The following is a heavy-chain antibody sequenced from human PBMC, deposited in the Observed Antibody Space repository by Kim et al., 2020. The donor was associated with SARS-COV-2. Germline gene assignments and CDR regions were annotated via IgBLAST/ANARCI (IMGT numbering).Heavy chain of an antibody. D-gene: IGHD3-16*01. Sequence: ASVKVSCKASGYTFTSYYMHWVRQAPGQGLEWMGIINPSGGSTSYAQKFQDIVTMTRDTSTSTVYMELSSLRSEDTAVYYCARDVRRGGIYYGMDVWGQGTSVTVSS. CDR2: INPSGGST. CDR3: ARDVRRGGIYYGMDV. J-gene: IGHJ6*02. V-gene: IGHV1-46*01. CDR1: GYTFTSYY.